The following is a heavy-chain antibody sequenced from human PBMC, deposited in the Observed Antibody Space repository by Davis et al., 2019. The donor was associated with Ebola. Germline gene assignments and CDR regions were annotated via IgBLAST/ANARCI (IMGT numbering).Heavy chain of an antibody. CDR1: GGSFSGYY. CDR2: INHSGST. Sequence: PSETLSLTCAVYGGSFSGYYWSWIRQPPGKGLEWIGEINHSGSTNYNPSLKSRVTISVDTSKNQFSLKLSSVTAADTAVYYCARGVMLSKKVSHKRLLNYFDYWGQGTLVTVSS. J-gene: IGHJ4*02. V-gene: IGHV4-34*01. D-gene: IGHD6-25*01. CDR3: ARGVMLSKKVSHKRLLNYFDY.